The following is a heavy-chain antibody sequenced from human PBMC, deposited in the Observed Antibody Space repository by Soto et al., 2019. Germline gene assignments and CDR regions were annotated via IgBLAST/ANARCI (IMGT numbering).Heavy chain of an antibody. V-gene: IGHV1-46*03. CDR1: GYTFTSYY. D-gene: IGHD6-13*01. CDR2: INPSGGGT. CDR3: ARGSSSWSGAMAAFDI. J-gene: IGHJ3*02. Sequence: ASVKVSCKASGYTFTSYYMHWVRQAPRQGLEWMGIINPSGGGTSYAQKFQGRVTMTRDTSTSTVYMELSSLRSEDTAVYYCARGSSSWSGAMAAFDIWGQGTMVTVSS.